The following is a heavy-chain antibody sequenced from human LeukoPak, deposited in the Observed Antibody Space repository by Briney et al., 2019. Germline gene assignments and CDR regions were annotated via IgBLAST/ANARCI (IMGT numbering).Heavy chain of an antibody. D-gene: IGHD4/OR15-4a*01. CDR1: GFTFSSYG. J-gene: IGHJ4*02. CDR3: AKDDRHYDASELGY. CDR2: ISYDGGSK. Sequence: GGSLRLSCAASGFTFSSYGMHWVRQAPGKGLEWVAVISYDGGSKFYADSVKGRFTISRDNSKNTLYLQMNSLRAEDTAVYFCAKDDRHYDASELGYWGQGTLVTVSS. V-gene: IGHV3-30*18.